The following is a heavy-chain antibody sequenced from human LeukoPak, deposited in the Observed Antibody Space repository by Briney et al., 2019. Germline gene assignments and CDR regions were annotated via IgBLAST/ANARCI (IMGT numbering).Heavy chain of an antibody. CDR1: GASVGSAGYY. CDR3: ARTYYDIAGYYYGMDV. D-gene: IGHD3-9*01. Sequence: KTSETLSLTCTVSGASVGSAGYYWSWIRQPPGGGLEWIGYIYYIRNTNYNPSLKSRVTMSLDPSENQFSLKLSSVTAADTAVYYCARTYYDIAGYYYGMDVWGQGTTVTVSS. J-gene: IGHJ6*02. V-gene: IGHV4-61*08. CDR2: IYYIRNT.